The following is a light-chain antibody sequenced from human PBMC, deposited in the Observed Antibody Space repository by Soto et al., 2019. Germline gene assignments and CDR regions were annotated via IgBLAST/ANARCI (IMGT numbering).Light chain of an antibody. J-gene: IGKJ1*01. CDR1: QSVSSN. Sequence: EIGMTQSPATLSVSPGERATLSCRASQSVSSNLAWYQQKPGQAPRLLIYGASTRATGIPARFSGSVSETKLTVTISSLQSEDFAVYYCQQYTNWPRTFGQGTNVEIK. CDR2: GAS. V-gene: IGKV3-15*01. CDR3: QQYTNWPRT.